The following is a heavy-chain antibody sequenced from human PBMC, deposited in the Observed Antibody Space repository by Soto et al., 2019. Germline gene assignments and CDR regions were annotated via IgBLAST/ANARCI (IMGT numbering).Heavy chain of an antibody. J-gene: IGHJ4*02. CDR2: IIPMFEKT. V-gene: IGHV1-69*01. Sequence: QVQLVQSGAEVKKPGSSVKVSCRASGGTFSSYVISWVRQAPGQGLEWMGGIIPMFEKTTYAQRFQDRVSITADESTSTAYMELSSLRNEDTALDFCSYSSSPLGFDYWGQGTLVTVSS. CDR1: GGTFSSYV. CDR3: SYSSSPLGFDY. D-gene: IGHD6-13*01.